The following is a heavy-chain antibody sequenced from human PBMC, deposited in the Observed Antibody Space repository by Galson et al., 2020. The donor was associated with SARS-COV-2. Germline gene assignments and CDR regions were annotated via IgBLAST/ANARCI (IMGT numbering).Heavy chain of an antibody. CDR1: GGSISSGGYY. J-gene: IGHJ6*02. CDR3: ARDRRPRDSSSWYGGEDYYYYGMDV. D-gene: IGHD6-13*01. Sequence: SETLSLTCTVSGGSISSGGYYWSWIRQHPGKGLEWIGYIYYSGSTYYNPSLKSRVTISVDTSKNQFSLKLSSVTAADTAVYYCARDRRPRDSSSWYGGEDYYYYGMDVWGQGTTVTVSS. CDR2: IYYSGST. V-gene: IGHV4-31*03.